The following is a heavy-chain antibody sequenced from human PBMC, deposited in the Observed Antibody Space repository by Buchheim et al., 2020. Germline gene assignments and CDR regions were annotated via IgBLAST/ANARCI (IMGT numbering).Heavy chain of an antibody. CDR2: IYYSGNT. CDR1: GGSISNYY. V-gene: IGHV4-59*08. J-gene: IGHJ5*02. Sequence: QVQLQESGPGLVKPSETLSLTCTVSGGSISNYYWNWIRQPPGKEMEWIGYIYYSGNTNYNPSLKSRVTISIDTSKNQLSLRLSSVTAADTAVYYCARSPRIASRENWFDPWGQGTL. CDR3: ARSPRIASRENWFDP. D-gene: IGHD6-13*01.